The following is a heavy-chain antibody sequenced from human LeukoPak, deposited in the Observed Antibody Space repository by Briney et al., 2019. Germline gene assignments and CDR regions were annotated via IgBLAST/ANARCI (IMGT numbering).Heavy chain of an antibody. CDR1: GYTFTAYY. D-gene: IGHD5-12*01. CDR3: ARDPPATYNWFDL. CDR2: ITPSGGRT. J-gene: IGHJ5*02. V-gene: IGHV1-46*01. Sequence: GASVKVSCKASGYTFTAYYVHWVRQAPGQGLEWMGMITPSGGRTTYVQKFQGRVTMTRDMFTTTFYMELSSLRSEDMAVYYCARDPPATYNWFDLWGQGTLVTVSS.